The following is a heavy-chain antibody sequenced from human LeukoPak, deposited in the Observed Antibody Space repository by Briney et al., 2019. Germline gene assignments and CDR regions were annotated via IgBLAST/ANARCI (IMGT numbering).Heavy chain of an antibody. V-gene: IGHV3-7*01. CDR2: IKQDGSEK. Sequence: PGGSLRLSCTASGFTFSRYWMNWVRQAPGKGLEWVANIKQDGSEKYYVDSVKGRFTISRDNAKNSLYLQMNSLRAEDTAVYYCARGPQDYYGSGSLDYWGQGTLVTVSS. CDR3: ARGPQDYYGSGSLDY. D-gene: IGHD3-10*01. CDR1: GFTFSRYW. J-gene: IGHJ4*02.